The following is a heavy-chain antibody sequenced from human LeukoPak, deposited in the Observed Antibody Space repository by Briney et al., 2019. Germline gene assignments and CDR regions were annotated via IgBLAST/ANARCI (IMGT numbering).Heavy chain of an antibody. Sequence: GGSPRLSCAASGFTFSSYEMNWVRQAPGKGLEWVSYISSSGSTIYYADSVKGRFTISRDNAKNSLYLQMNSPRAEDTAVYYCARGSSYYDILTGYGNWFDPWGQGTLVTVSS. D-gene: IGHD3-9*01. CDR1: GFTFSSYE. J-gene: IGHJ5*02. V-gene: IGHV3-48*03. CDR3: ARGSSYYDILTGYGNWFDP. CDR2: ISSSGSTI.